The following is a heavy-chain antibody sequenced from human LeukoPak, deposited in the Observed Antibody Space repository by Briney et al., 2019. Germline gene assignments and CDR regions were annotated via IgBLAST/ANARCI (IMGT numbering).Heavy chain of an antibody. CDR2: IYYSGST. CDR1: GGSISSYY. CDR3: ARLGYGGNSPDVAFDI. J-gene: IGHJ3*02. V-gene: IGHV4-59*01. Sequence: SETLSLTCTVSGGSISSYYGSWIRQPPGKGLEWIGYIYYSGSTNYNPSLKSRVTISVDTSKNQFSLKLSSVTAADTAVYYCARLGYGGNSPDVAFDIWGQGTMVTVSS. D-gene: IGHD4-23*01.